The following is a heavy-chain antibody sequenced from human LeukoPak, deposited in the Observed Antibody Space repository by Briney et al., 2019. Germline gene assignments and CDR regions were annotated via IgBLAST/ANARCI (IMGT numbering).Heavy chain of an antibody. J-gene: IGHJ4*02. D-gene: IGHD3-16*01. V-gene: IGHV3-7*05. CDR2: IKQDGSEK. CDR3: ARERGGQSNDYLHGGPFDY. Sequence: PGGSLRLSCAASGFTLSSYWMSWVRQAPGKGLEWVANIKQDGSEKNYMDSVKGRFTISRDNAKNSLLLQMNSLRVEDTAVYYCARERGGQSNDYLHGGPFDYWGQGTLVTVSS. CDR1: GFTLSSYW.